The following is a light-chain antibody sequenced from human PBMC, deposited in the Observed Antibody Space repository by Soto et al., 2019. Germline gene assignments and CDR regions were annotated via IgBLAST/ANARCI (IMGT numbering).Light chain of an antibody. CDR1: QSVSSSY. CDR3: QQYGSTPRT. Sequence: TVLTQSPVTLSFAPGDRATLSCSSSQSVSSSYLAWYQQKPGQAPRLLIYDASRRATGIPDRFSGSGSGTDFTLTISRLEPEDFAVYYCQQYGSTPRTFGQGTKVDI. CDR2: DAS. V-gene: IGKV3-20*01. J-gene: IGKJ1*01.